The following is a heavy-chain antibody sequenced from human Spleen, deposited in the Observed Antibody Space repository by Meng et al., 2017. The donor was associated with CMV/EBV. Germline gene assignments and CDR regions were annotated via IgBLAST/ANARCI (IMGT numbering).Heavy chain of an antibody. V-gene: IGHV1-2*02. Sequence: ASVKVSCKASGYTFTGHYIQWVRQAPGQGLEWLGWVNPKTGGTNFAQKIQGRVTMTRDTSISTAYMELSRLRSDDTAVYYCARMAGGDFWSGYGVLDYWGQGTLVTVSS. CDR1: GYTFTGHY. CDR2: VNPKTGGT. J-gene: IGHJ4*02. D-gene: IGHD3-3*01. CDR3: ARMAGGDFWSGYGVLDY.